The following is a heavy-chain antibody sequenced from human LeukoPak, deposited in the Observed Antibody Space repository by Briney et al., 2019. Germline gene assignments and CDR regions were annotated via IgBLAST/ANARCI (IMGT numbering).Heavy chain of an antibody. Sequence: GGSLRLSCAASGFTFISYAIHWVRQAPGKGLEWVSSISSSSSYIYYADSVKGRFTISRDNAKNSLYLQMNSLRAEDTAVYYCARVKGYYGSGSYRFDYWGQGTLVTVSS. CDR3: ARVKGYYGSGSYRFDY. D-gene: IGHD3-10*01. CDR1: GFTFISYA. V-gene: IGHV3-21*01. CDR2: ISSSSSYI. J-gene: IGHJ4*02.